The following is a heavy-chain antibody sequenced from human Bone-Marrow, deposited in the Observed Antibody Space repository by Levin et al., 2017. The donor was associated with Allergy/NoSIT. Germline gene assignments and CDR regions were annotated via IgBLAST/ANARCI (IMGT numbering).Heavy chain of an antibody. Sequence: GGSLRLSCAASGFTFEDYGMIWVRQAPGKGLEWVSGINWNGGRVGYADSVRGRFTLSRDNAKNSLHLQMNSLRADDTALYYCARAITSGWQEDVWNLVDDWGQGTLVTVSS. CDR3: ARAITSGWQEDVWNLVDD. D-gene: IGHD6-19*01. V-gene: IGHV3-20*04. CDR2: INWNGGRV. J-gene: IGHJ4*02. CDR1: GFTFEDYG.